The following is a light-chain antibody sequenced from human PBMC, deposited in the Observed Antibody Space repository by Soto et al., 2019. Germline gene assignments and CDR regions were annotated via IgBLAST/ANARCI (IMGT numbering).Light chain of an antibody. CDR2: EVT. Sequence: SALTQPPSASGFPGQSVTISCTGTSSDVGYYDYVSWYQQHPGKAPKLVIYEVTKRPSGVPDRVSASKSGNTASLTVSGLRAEDEADYYSSSYAVGNDFVFGSGTKLTVL. CDR3: SSYAVGNDFV. CDR1: SSDVGYYDY. V-gene: IGLV2-8*01. J-gene: IGLJ1*01.